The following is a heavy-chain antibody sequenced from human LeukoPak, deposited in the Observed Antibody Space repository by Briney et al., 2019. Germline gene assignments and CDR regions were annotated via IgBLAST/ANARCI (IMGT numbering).Heavy chain of an antibody. Sequence: QPGGSLRLSCVASGFTLSTYGMHWVRQAPGKGLEYVSAISRDVGSTYYADSVKGRFTISRDNSNNTLYLQMGSLRIEDMAVYYCTRASSTAVPTAAYWGRGTLVTVSS. CDR3: TRASSTAVPTAAY. J-gene: IGHJ4*02. V-gene: IGHV3-64*02. CDR2: ISRDVGST. D-gene: IGHD4-17*01. CDR1: GFTLSTYG.